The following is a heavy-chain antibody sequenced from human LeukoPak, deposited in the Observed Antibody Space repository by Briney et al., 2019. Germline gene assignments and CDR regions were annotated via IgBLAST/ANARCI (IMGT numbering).Heavy chain of an antibody. Sequence: SETLSLTCAVYGGSFSGYYWSWIRQPPGKGLEWIGEINHSGSTNYNPSLKSRVTISVDTSKNQFSLKLSSVTAADTAVYYCARGITIFGVGYYYGMDVWGQGTTVTVSS. J-gene: IGHJ6*02. CDR3: ARGITIFGVGYYYGMDV. V-gene: IGHV4-34*01. CDR1: GGSFSGYY. CDR2: INHSGST. D-gene: IGHD3-3*01.